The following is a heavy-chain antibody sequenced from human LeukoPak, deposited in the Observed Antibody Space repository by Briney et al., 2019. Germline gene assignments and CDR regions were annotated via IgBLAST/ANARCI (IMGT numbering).Heavy chain of an antibody. V-gene: IGHV3-21*01. D-gene: IGHD1-26*01. CDR3: VRDRSGSYPYDFDF. Sequence: GGSLRLSCAASGFTFSDYSMNWVRQAPGKGLEWVSSISSRSAYISYADSVKGRFTISRDNAKNSLYLEMNSLRAEDTAVYFCVRDRSGSYPYDFDFWGQGTLVTASS. CDR1: GFTFSDYS. CDR2: ISSRSAYI. J-gene: IGHJ4*02.